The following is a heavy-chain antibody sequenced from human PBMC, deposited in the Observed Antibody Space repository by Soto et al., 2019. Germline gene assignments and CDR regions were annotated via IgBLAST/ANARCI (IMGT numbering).Heavy chain of an antibody. Sequence: QVQLVQSGAEVKKPGASVKVSCKASGYIFTSYAMHWMRQAPGQRLEWMGWINAGNGNTKYSQKFQGRVTITRDTSASTAYMELSSLRSEDTAVYYCARYPSTLPDNSFDPWGQGTLVTVSS. CDR3: ARYPSTLPDNSFDP. D-gene: IGHD2-2*01. V-gene: IGHV1-3*01. CDR2: INAGNGNT. J-gene: IGHJ5*02. CDR1: GYIFTSYA.